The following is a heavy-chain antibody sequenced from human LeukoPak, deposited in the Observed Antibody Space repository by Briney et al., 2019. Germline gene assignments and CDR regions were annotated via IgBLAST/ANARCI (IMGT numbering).Heavy chain of an antibody. Sequence: PSETLSLTCSVSGASISSDYWSWIRQPPGKGLEWIGNIYSSETTKYNPSLRSRATISGDTSKNQFSLKLSSVTAADTAVYYCARHFPYCGGDCPYYYMDVWAKGPRSPSP. J-gene: IGHJ6*03. CDR3: ARHFPYCGGDCPYYYMDV. CDR2: IYSSETT. V-gene: IGHV4-4*09. CDR1: GASISSDY. D-gene: IGHD2-21*02.